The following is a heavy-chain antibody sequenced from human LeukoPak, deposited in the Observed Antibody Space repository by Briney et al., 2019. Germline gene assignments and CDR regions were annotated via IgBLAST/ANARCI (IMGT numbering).Heavy chain of an antibody. V-gene: IGHV3-9*03. CDR1: GFNFEDYD. D-gene: IGHD3-3*01. CDR3: AKGTSSTIFGLEFDF. Sequence: PGRSLRLSCAASGFNFEDYDMNWVRHAPEKGLEWVACIHWNGNDIVYADSVKGLFTISRDIAKKSVFPQMTSQRTEDVDLYYCAKGTSSTIFGLEFDFWGQGTLVTVSS. J-gene: IGHJ4*02. CDR2: IHWNGNDI.